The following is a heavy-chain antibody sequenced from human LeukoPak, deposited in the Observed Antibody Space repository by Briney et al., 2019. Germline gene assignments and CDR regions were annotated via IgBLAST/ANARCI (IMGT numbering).Heavy chain of an antibody. CDR1: GGSISSYY. CDR3: AWVKRVYCGGDCYHNAFDI. CDR2: IYYSGST. J-gene: IGHJ3*02. D-gene: IGHD2-21*01. Sequence: SETLSLTCTVSGGSISSYYWSWLRQPPGKGLEWIGYIYYSGSTNYNPSLKSRVTISVDTSKNQFSLKLSSVTAADPAVYYCAWVKRVYCGGDCYHNAFDIWGQGTMVTVSS. V-gene: IGHV4-59*01.